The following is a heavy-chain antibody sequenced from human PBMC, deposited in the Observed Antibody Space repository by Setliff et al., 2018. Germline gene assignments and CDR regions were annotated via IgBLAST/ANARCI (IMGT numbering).Heavy chain of an antibody. D-gene: IGHD2-8*02. V-gene: IGHV4-61*05. CDR1: GGSISSSSYQ. J-gene: IGHJ4*02. CDR3: ARLSPYNTGPPFDY. CDR2: ISYTGST. Sequence: SETLSLTCSVSGGSISSSSYQWGWIRQSPGRGLEWIAYISYTGSTNYNPSLKSRVTISLDTSKNHFSLNLRSVTAADTAVYYCARLSPYNTGPPFDYWGQGTLVTVSS.